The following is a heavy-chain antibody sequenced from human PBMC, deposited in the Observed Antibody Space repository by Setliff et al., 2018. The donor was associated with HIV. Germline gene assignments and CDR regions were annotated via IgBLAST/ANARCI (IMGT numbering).Heavy chain of an antibody. CDR1: GFTVSSNY. CDR3: VKDLVAADTEDY. CDR2: ISGTGLNT. J-gene: IGHJ4*02. V-gene: IGHV3-23*01. D-gene: IGHD6-13*01. Sequence: SLRLSCAASGFTVSSNYMSWVRQAPGKGLEWVSSISGTGLNTYYSDSVKGRFTISRDNSKNMVYLQMDSLRVEDTAIYYCVKDLVAADTEDYWGQGTLVTVSS.